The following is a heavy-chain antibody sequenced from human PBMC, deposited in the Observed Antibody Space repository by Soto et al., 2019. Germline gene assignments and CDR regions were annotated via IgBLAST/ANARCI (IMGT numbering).Heavy chain of an antibody. CDR2: IIPLFGTA. J-gene: IGHJ4*02. CDR1: VGTFSNYA. CDR3: ARPVEMATISRSYLFY. D-gene: IGHD5-12*01. Sequence: SVKVSCKASVGTFSNYAINWVRQAPGQGLEWMGGIIPLFGTANYAQKFQGRVTITADESTSTAYLDLSSLRSEDTAVYYCARPVEMATISRSYLFYWGQGTLVTASS. V-gene: IGHV1-69*13.